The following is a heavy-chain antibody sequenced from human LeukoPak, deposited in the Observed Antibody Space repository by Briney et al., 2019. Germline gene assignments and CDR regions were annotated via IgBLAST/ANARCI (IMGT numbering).Heavy chain of an antibody. CDR2: IYYSGST. CDR1: GGSVSSDSYY. D-gene: IGHD6-6*01. Sequence: PSETLSLTCTVSGGSVSSDSYYWSWIRQPPGKGLEWIGYIYYSGSTNYNPSLKSRVTISVDTSKNQFSLKLSSVTAADTAVYYCAREGSSSSFDYWGQGTLVTVSS. CDR3: AREGSSSSFDY. V-gene: IGHV4-61*01. J-gene: IGHJ4*02.